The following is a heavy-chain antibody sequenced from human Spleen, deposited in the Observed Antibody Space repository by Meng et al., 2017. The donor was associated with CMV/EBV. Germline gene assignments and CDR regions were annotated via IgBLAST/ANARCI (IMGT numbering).Heavy chain of an antibody. CDR1: GFTFSSFW. Sequence: GESLKISCAASGFTFSSFWMHWVRQAPGKGLVWVSRINSDGSSTRYADSVKGRFTISRDNAKNTLYLQMNSLRAEDTAVYYCARGSGSYLDYWGQGTLVTVSS. D-gene: IGHD1-26*01. J-gene: IGHJ4*02. CDR2: INSDGSST. CDR3: ARGSGSYLDY. V-gene: IGHV3-74*01.